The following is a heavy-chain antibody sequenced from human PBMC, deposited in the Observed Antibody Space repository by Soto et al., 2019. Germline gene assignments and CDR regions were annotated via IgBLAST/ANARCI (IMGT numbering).Heavy chain of an antibody. Sequence: AESLRLSCAASGFTFSDYYMSWIRQAPGKGLEWVSYISSSGSTIYYTDSVKDRFTISRDNAKNSLYLQMNSLRGEDTAVYYCARTGTYYYASSGYVWGQGTLVTVSS. CDR1: GFTFSDYY. D-gene: IGHD3-22*01. J-gene: IGHJ4*02. CDR2: ISSSGSTI. CDR3: ARTGTYYYASSGYV. V-gene: IGHV3-11*01.